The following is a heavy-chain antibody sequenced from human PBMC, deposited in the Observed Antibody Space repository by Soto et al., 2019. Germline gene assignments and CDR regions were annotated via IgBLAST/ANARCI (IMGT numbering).Heavy chain of an antibody. V-gene: IGHV4-59*01. CDR3: ARGRGGYFDL. CDR1: GVSISSYY. J-gene: IGHJ2*01. CDR2: IYYSGST. Sequence: QVQLQESGPGLVKPSETLSLTCTVSGVSISSYYWSWIRQPPGKGLEWIGYIYYSGSTNYNPSLXSXGXIXXDTSKNQFSLKLSSVPAADTAVYYCARGRGGYFDLWGRGTLVTVSS.